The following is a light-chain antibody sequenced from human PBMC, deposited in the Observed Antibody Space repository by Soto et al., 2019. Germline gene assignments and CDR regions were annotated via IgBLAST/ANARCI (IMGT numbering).Light chain of an antibody. V-gene: IGLV2-23*02. J-gene: IGLJ7*01. CDR2: EVS. Sequence: QSALTQPASLTGSPGQSITISCTGTSSDVGTYDLVSWYQHHPGKAPKLMIYEVSKRPSGISNRYSGSKSGNTASLTISGLQAEDEADYYCCSSTGSSTYVFGSGTQLTVL. CDR1: SSDVGTYDL. CDR3: CSSTGSSTYV.